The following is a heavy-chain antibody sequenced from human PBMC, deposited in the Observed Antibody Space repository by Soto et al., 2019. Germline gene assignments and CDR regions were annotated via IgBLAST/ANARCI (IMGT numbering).Heavy chain of an antibody. D-gene: IGHD1-1*01. CDR1: GFDFSDFH. J-gene: IGHJ5*02. CDR2: ISSSLGHT. V-gene: IGHV3-11*03. CDR3: AANWNFGLNL. Sequence: PGGSLRLSCAGSGFDFSDFHISWVRQAPGKGLEWISYISSSLGHTGYADSVKGRFTISRDNAKSSVFLEMSDLRSDDTAVYYCAANWNFGLNLWGQGTLVTVS.